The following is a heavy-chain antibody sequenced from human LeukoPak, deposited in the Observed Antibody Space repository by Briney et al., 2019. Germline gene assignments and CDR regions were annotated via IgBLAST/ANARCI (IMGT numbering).Heavy chain of an antibody. D-gene: IGHD2-8*01. CDR1: GFTFSSYG. CDR3: ARSDIVLMVYATFDY. CDR2: ISYDGSNK. J-gene: IGHJ4*02. Sequence: GGSLRLSCAASGFTFSSYGMHWVRQAPGKGLEWVAVISYDGSNKYYADSVKGRFTISRDNSKNTLYLQMNSLRAEDTAVYYCARSDIVLMVYATFDYWGQGALVTVSS. V-gene: IGHV3-30*03.